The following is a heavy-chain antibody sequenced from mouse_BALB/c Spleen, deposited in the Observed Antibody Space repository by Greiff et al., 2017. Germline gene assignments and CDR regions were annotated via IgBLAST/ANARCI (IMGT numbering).Heavy chain of an antibody. Sequence: EVQLQQSGAELVRPGALVKLSCKASGFNIKDYYMHWVKQRPEQGLEWIGWIDPENGNTIYDPKFQGKASITADTSSNTAYLQLSSLTSEDTAVYYCARAGYDYDETFAYWGQGTLVTVSA. CDR3: ARAGYDYDETFAY. CDR1: GFNIKDYY. V-gene: IGHV14-1*02. J-gene: IGHJ3*01. D-gene: IGHD2-4*01. CDR2: IDPENGNT.